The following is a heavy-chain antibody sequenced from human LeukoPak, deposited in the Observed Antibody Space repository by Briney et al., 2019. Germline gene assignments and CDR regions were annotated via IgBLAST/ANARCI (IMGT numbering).Heavy chain of an antibody. CDR3: AKDPDFWSGYSLLNWFDP. CDR2: ISGSGGST. CDR1: GFTFSSYA. Sequence: GGSLRLSCAASGFTFSSYAMSWVRQAPGKGLEWVSAISGSGGSTYYADSVKGRFTISRDNSKNTLYLQMSSLRAEDTAVYYCAKDPDFWSGYSLLNWFDPWGQGTLVTVSS. V-gene: IGHV3-23*01. J-gene: IGHJ5*02. D-gene: IGHD3-3*01.